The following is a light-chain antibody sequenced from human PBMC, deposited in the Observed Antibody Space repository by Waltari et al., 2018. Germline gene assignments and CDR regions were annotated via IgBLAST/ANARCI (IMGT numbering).Light chain of an antibody. V-gene: IGKV3-20*01. J-gene: IGKJ2*01. CDR3: QQYGSSILYT. CDR2: GAS. CDR1: QSLTKRY. Sequence: VLTQSPDTLSLSPGERATLSCRASQSLTKRYLAWYQQKPGQAPRLLSYGASSRAAGIPDRFSGSGSGTDFTLTISRLEPEDSAVYYCQQYGSSILYTFGQGTKLEIK.